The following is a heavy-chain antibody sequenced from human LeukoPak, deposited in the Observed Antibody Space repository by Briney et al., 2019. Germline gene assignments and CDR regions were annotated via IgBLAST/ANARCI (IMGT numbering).Heavy chain of an antibody. V-gene: IGHV3-48*01. CDR1: GFTFSTFA. J-gene: IGHJ4*02. Sequence: GGSLTLSCVTSGFTFSTFAMTWVRQAPGKGLEWISYISQCGNSKFYADFVKGRFTISRDNARNSSYLQMGSLRADDTAIYYCARSKPGVLVYWGQ. CDR3: ARSKPGVLVY. D-gene: IGHD3-10*01. CDR2: ISQCGNSK.